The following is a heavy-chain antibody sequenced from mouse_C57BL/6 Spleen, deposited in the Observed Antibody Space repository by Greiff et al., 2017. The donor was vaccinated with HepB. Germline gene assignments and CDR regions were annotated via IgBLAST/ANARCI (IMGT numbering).Heavy chain of an antibody. CDR3: ARSVYYYGSSYVDY. Sequence: VQLQESGPGLVQPSQSLSITCTVSGFSLTSYGVHWVRQSPGKGLEWLGVIWSGGSTDYNAAFISRLSISKDNSKSQVFFKMNSLQADDTAIYYCARSVYYYGSSYVDYWGQGTTLTVSS. CDR2: IWSGGST. CDR1: GFSLTSYG. D-gene: IGHD1-1*01. J-gene: IGHJ2*01. V-gene: IGHV2-2*01.